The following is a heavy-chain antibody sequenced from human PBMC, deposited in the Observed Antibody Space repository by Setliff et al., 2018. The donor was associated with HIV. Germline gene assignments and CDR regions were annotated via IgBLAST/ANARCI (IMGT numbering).Heavy chain of an antibody. CDR3: ARSESGVTDAFDI. D-gene: IGHD3-10*01. Sequence: LRLSCAASGFTFSKYSMNWVRQAPGKGLEWVSTISSGSTYIYYADSLKGRFTISRDNAKSSLYLQMNSLRAEDTAVYYCARSESGVTDAFDIWGQGAMVTVSS. CDR2: ISSGSTYI. V-gene: IGHV3-21*01. CDR1: GFTFSKYS. J-gene: IGHJ3*02.